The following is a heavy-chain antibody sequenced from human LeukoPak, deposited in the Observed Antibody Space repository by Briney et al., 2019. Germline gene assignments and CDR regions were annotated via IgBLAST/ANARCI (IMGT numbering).Heavy chain of an antibody. CDR3: AKDAHPRIVGATTYPIS. CDR2: ISYDGSNK. CDR1: GFTFSSYG. V-gene: IGHV3-30*18. Sequence: PGRSLRLSCAASGFTFSSYGMHWVRQAPGKGLEWVAVISYDGSNKYYADSVKGGFTISRDNSKNTLYLQMNSLRAEDTAVYYCAKDAHPRIVGATTYPISWGQGTLVTVSS. D-gene: IGHD1-26*01. J-gene: IGHJ4*02.